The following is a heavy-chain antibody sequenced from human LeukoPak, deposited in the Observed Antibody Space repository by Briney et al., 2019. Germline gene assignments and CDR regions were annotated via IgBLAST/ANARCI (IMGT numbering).Heavy chain of an antibody. Sequence: SETLSLTCSVSGGSISSSSDFWAWIRQPPGKGLQWIGSVDYSGTTYDNPSVKSRVTISLDTSKNQFSLKLSSVTAADTAVYYCASLGRMAAIGTEHWGQGTLVTVSS. CDR3: ASLGRMAAIGTEH. CDR1: GGSISSSSDF. J-gene: IGHJ4*02. CDR2: VDYSGTT. D-gene: IGHD6-13*01. V-gene: IGHV4-39*07.